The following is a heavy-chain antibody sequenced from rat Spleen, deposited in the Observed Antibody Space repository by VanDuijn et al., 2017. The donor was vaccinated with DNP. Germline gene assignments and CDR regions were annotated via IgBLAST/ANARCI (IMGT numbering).Heavy chain of an antibody. J-gene: IGHJ2*01. V-gene: IGHV5-20*01. Sequence: EVQLVESGGGLVRPGRSLKLSCAASGFTFSDYYMAWVRQAPTKGLEWVASISYDGGSTYYRDSVKGRFTISRDNAKSSLYLQMDGLRSEDTATYYCTTDLGDYWGQGVMVTVSS. CDR1: GFTFSDYY. CDR2: ISYDGGST. D-gene: IGHD5-1*01. CDR3: TTDLGDY.